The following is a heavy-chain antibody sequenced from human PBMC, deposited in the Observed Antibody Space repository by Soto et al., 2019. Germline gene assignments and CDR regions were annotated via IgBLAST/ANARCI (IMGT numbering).Heavy chain of an antibody. CDR2: ISGSGGST. Sequence: GGSLRLSCAASGFTFSSYAMSWVRQAPGKGLEWVSAISGSGGSTYYADSVKGRFTISRDSSRNTLYLQMNSLRAEDTAEYYCAKDGSAVAGPGYWGQGTLVTVSS. CDR3: AKDGSAVAGPGY. CDR1: GFTFSSYA. J-gene: IGHJ4*02. V-gene: IGHV3-23*01. D-gene: IGHD6-19*01.